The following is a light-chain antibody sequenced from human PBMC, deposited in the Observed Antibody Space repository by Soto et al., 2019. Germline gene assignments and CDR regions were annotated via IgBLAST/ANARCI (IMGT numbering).Light chain of an antibody. CDR3: CSYAGSSTDV. CDR1: SSDVGGYNY. CDR2: EVS. Sequence: QSVLTQPASVSGSPGQSITISCTGTSSDVGGYNYVSWYQQHPGKAPKLMIYEVSKRPSGVSNRFSGSKSGNTASLTISGLQAEDEADYYCCSYAGSSTDVFGTGTKLTVL. J-gene: IGLJ1*01. V-gene: IGLV2-23*02.